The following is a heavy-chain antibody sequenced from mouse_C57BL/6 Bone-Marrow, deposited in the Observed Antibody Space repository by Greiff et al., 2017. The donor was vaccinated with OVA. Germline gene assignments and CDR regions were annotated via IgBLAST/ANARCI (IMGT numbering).Heavy chain of an antibody. CDR3: ARAYDGFYWYYDV. D-gene: IGHD2-3*01. CDR2: IYPGSGST. CDR1: GYSFTSYW. Sequence: VQLQQSGAELVKPGASVKMSCKASGYSFTSYWITWVKQRPGQGLEWIGDIYPGSGSTNYNEKFKSKATLTVDKSSSTAYMQLSSLTSEDSAVYYGARAYDGFYWYYDVWGTGTTVTVSS. J-gene: IGHJ1*03. V-gene: IGHV1-55*01.